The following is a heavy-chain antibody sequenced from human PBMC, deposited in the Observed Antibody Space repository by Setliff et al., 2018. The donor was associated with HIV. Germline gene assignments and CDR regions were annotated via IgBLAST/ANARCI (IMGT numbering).Heavy chain of an antibody. D-gene: IGHD3-10*01. CDR2: ISGSGTTT. Sequence: PGGSLRLSCAASGFTFDDYAVTWVRQAPGKGLDYVSAISGSGTTTYYADSVKGRFTISRDNSKSTLYLQMSSLRDEDTAVYYCAKVLEFGIDAFDIWGQGTVVTVSS. CDR3: AKVLEFGIDAFDI. V-gene: IGHV3-23*01. CDR1: GFTFDDYA. J-gene: IGHJ3*02.